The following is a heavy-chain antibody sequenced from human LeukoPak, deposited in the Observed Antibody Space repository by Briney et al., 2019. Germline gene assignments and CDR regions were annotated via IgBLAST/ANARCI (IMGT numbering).Heavy chain of an antibody. D-gene: IGHD6-19*01. CDR3: VKSGGYGLIDY. J-gene: IGHJ4*02. V-gene: IGHV4-59*04. CDR2: IYYTGST. Sequence: KSSETLSLTCTVSGGSISSYYWSWIRQPPGKGLEWIGNIYYTGSTYYNASLQSRVTISIDMSKNQFSLRLSSVTAADTAMYYCVKSGGYGLIDYWGQGTLVTVSS. CDR1: GGSISSYY.